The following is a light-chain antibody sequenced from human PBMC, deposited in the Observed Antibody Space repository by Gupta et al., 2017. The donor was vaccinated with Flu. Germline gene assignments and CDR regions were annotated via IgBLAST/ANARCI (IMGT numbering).Light chain of an antibody. CDR2: LGS. CDR1: QSLLHSNGYNY. J-gene: IGKJ1*01. V-gene: IGKV2-28*01. CDR3: MQGLQTPWT. Sequence: DIVMTQSPLSLPVTPGEPASISCRSSQSLLHSNGYNYLDWYLQKPGQSPQVLIYLGSNRASGVPDRFSGRGSGTDFKLKISRVEAEDVGVYYCMQGLQTPWTFGQGTKVEIK.